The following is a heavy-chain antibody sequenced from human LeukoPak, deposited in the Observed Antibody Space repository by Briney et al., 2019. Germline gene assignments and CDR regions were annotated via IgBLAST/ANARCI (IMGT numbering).Heavy chain of an antibody. CDR3: ARDRGGDYFYYYGMDV. D-gene: IGHD4-17*01. Sequence: ASVKVSCKASGYTFTGYYMHWVRQAPGQRLEWMGWINPNSGGTNYAQKFQGWVTMTRDTSISTAYMELSGLRSDDTAVYYCARDRGGDYFYYYGMDVWGQGTTVTVSS. J-gene: IGHJ6*02. CDR2: INPNSGGT. CDR1: GYTFTGYY. V-gene: IGHV1-2*04.